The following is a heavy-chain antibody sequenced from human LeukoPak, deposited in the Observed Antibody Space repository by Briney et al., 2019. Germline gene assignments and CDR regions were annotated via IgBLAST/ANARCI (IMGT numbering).Heavy chain of an antibody. D-gene: IGHD6-19*01. CDR1: GYTFTSYY. Sequence: GASVKVSCKASGYTFTSYYVQWVRQAPGQGLEWMGIINPSDGSTRYAQKFQGRVTMTRDTSTSTVYMEVSSLRSEDTAVYYCARDNAGAGQIDYWGQGTLVTVSS. J-gene: IGHJ4*02. V-gene: IGHV1-46*01. CDR2: INPSDGST. CDR3: ARDNAGAGQIDY.